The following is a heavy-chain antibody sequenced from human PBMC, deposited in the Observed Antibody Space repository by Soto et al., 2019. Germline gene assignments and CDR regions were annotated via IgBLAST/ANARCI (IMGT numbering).Heavy chain of an antibody. CDR3: VSQRTTVPTQAYFDY. V-gene: IGHV4-28*01. J-gene: IGHJ4*02. D-gene: IGHD4-17*01. CDR2: IFYTGTT. CDR1: GYSISSDNW. Sequence: SETLSLTCAVPGYSISSDNWWGWIRQPPGKGLEWIGYIFYTGTTYSKSSVKSRVTISVDTSKNRFSLSLNSVTASDTAVYFCVSQRTTVPTQAYFDYWGPGALVTVSS.